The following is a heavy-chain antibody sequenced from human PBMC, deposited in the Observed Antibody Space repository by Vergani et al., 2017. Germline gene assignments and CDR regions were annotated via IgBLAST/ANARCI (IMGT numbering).Heavy chain of an antibody. Sequence: QVQLVQSGAEVKKPGASVKVSCKASGYTFTSNGISWVRQAPGQGLEGMGWISAYNCNTNYAQKLQGRVTMTTDTSTSTAYMELRSLRSDDTAVYYCARDYLDSSGWYGERGADYWGQGTLVTVSS. CDR1: GYTFTSNG. V-gene: IGHV1-18*01. D-gene: IGHD6-19*01. CDR2: ISAYNCNT. CDR3: ARDYLDSSGWYGERGADY. J-gene: IGHJ4*02.